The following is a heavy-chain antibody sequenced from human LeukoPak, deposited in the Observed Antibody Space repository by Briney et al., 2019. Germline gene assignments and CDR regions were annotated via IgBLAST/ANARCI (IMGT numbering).Heavy chain of an antibody. J-gene: IGHJ6*02. CDR1: GLNLDAYA. CDR3: AKDTPLFYHYYGIDV. CDR2: ISGDGTIT. V-gene: IGHV3-43*02. Sequence: PVGSLRLSCAASGLNLDAYAMRWVRQAPGKGLDWVSLISGDGTITYYADSVKGRFTISRDNSKNSLFLEMNSLRSEDTALYYCAKDTPLFYHYYGIDVWGQGTTVNVSS.